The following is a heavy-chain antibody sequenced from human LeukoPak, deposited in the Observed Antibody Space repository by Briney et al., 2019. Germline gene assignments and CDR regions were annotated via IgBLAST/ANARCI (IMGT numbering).Heavy chain of an antibody. V-gene: IGHV3-23*01. CDR1: GFIFSRFW. J-gene: IGHJ3*02. Sequence: GGSLRLSCAASGFIFSRFWMTWVRQAPGKGLEWVSAISGSGGSTYYADSVKGRFTISRDNSKNTLYLQMNSLRAEDTAVYYCAKGFFPYAFDIWGQGTMVTVSS. CDR3: AKGFFPYAFDI. CDR2: ISGSGGST. D-gene: IGHD3-3*01.